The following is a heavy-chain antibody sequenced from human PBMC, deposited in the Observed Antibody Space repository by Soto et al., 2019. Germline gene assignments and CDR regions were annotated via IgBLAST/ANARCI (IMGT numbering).Heavy chain of an antibody. Sequence: SVKVSCKASGGTFSSYAISWVRQAPGQGLEWMGGIIPIFGTANYAQKFQGRVTITADESTSTAYMELSSLRSEDTAVYYCAKVGYCSSTSGYNGRAYYYGMDVWGQGTTVTVSS. J-gene: IGHJ6*02. CDR3: AKVGYCSSTSGYNGRAYYYGMDV. D-gene: IGHD2-2*02. V-gene: IGHV1-69*13. CDR1: GGTFSSYA. CDR2: IIPIFGTA.